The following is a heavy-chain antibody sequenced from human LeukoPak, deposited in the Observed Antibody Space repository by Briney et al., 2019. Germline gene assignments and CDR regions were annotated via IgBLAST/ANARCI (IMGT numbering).Heavy chain of an antibody. CDR3: ARLSPMELEREWSGGDGFDI. V-gene: IGHV5-10-1*01. CDR2: IDPSYSYT. CDR1: GYSFTTYW. J-gene: IGHJ3*02. D-gene: IGHD1-1*01. Sequence: KPGESLKISCKGSGYSSGYSFTTYWISWVRQMPGKGLEWMGRIDPSYSYTNYSPSFQGHVTISADESISTAYLQWSGLKASDTAMYYCARLSPMELEREWSGGDGFDIWGQGTMVTVSS.